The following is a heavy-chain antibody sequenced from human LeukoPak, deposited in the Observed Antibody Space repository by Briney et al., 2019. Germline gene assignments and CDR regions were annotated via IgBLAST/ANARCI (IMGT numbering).Heavy chain of an antibody. D-gene: IGHD3-10*01. CDR2: ISSDGSGS. CDR3: ARRREVINDSFDI. V-gene: IGHV3-74*01. Sequence: GESLRLSCAASGFSFIKAWMSWVRQTPGKGLEWVSRISSDGSGSSYADSVKGRFTISRDNAKNTLYLQMNSLRAEDMAVYYCARRREVINDSFDIWGQGTMVTVSS. CDR1: GFSFIKAW. J-gene: IGHJ3*02.